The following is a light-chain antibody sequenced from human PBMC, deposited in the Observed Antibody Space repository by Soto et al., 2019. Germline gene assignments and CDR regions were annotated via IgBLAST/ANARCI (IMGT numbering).Light chain of an antibody. CDR3: QSYDSSLTVV. CDR2: GNT. CDR1: SSNIGAGYD. Sequence: QSVLTQPPSVSGAPGQRVTISCTGSSSNIGAGYDVHWCQQFPGTTPKFLIYGNTNRPSGVPDRFSASKSGTSASLDITGLQAEDEAEYFCQSYDSSLTVVFGGGTKVTVL. J-gene: IGLJ2*01. V-gene: IGLV1-40*01.